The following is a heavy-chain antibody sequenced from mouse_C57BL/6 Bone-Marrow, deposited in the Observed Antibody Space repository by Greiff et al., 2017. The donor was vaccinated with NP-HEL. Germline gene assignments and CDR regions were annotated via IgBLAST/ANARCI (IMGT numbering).Heavy chain of an antibody. Sequence: VQLPPPLAALLTPVSSVTLSCTSSCYTFTRYWMPFVTHRPGRGLEWIGRIDPNSGGTKYNEKFKSKATLTVDKPSSTAYMQRSSLTSEDSAVYYCAKGRTMDYWGQGTSVTVSS. V-gene: IGHV1-72*01. J-gene: IGHJ4*01. CDR1: CYTFTRYW. CDR3: AKGRTMDY. CDR2: IDPNSGGT.